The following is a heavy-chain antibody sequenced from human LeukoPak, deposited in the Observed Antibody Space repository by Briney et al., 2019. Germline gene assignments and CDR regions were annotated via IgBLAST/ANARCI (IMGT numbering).Heavy chain of an antibody. CDR3: ARRGRGDYVWGSYRYTHLDY. J-gene: IGHJ4*02. V-gene: IGHV3-11*01. D-gene: IGHD3-16*02. Sequence: GGSLRLSCAASGFTFSDYYMSWIRQAPGKGLEWVSYISSSGSTIYYADSVKGRFTISRDNAKNSLYLQMNSLRAEDTAVYYCARRGRGDYVWGSYRYTHLDYWGQGTLVTVSS. CDR2: ISSSGSTI. CDR1: GFTFSDYY.